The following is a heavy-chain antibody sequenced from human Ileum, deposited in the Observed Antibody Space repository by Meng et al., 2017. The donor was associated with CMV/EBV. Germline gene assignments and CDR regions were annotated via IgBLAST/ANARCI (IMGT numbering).Heavy chain of an antibody. D-gene: IGHD3-22*01. CDR3: ARGTAYYYDSSGYYYYFDY. V-gene: IGHV4-34*01. CDR2: INHSGST. Sequence: SFSGYYWSLIRQPPGKGLEWIGEINHSGSTNYNPSLKSRVTISVDTSKNQFSLKLSSVTAADTAVYYCARGTAYYYDSSGYYYYFDYWGQGTLVTVSS. J-gene: IGHJ4*02. CDR1: SFSGYY.